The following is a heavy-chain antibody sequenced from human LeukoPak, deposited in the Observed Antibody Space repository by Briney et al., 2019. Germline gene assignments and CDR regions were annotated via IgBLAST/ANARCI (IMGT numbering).Heavy chain of an antibody. CDR1: RFTFSTYA. CDR3: AKGGIAARPHHFDY. J-gene: IGHJ4*02. Sequence: PGGSLRLSCAASRFTFSTYAMSWVRQAPGKGLEWVSSFSGSGGSTYYADSVKGRFTISRDNSKSTLSLQLNSLRAEDTAVYYCAKGGIAARPHHFDYWGQGTLVTVSS. CDR2: FSGSGGST. D-gene: IGHD6-6*01. V-gene: IGHV3-23*01.